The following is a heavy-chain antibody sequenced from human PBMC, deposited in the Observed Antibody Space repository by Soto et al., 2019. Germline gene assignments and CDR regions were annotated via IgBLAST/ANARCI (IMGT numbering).Heavy chain of an antibody. Sequence: GASVKVSCKASGYTFTSYDINWVRQATGQGLEWMGWMNPNSGNTGYAQKFQGRVTMTRNTSISTAYMELSSLRSEDTAVYYCARIVSPLAARLMGYNWFDPWGQGTLVTVSS. V-gene: IGHV1-8*01. J-gene: IGHJ5*02. CDR3: ARIVSPLAARLMGYNWFDP. D-gene: IGHD6-6*01. CDR2: MNPNSGNT. CDR1: GYTFTSYD.